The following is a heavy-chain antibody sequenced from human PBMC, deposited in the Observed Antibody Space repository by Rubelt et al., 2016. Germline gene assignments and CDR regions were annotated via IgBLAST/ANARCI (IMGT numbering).Heavy chain of an antibody. J-gene: IGHJ5*02. CDR2: ISSSGSGDTI. V-gene: IGHV3-11*01. Sequence: KPGGSLRLSCAASGFSFSDYYMSWIRQAPGKGLEWISYISSSGSGDTIYYADSVKGRFTISRDNPKNSLYQQMNSLRVEDTAVNYCARDWGGEHCSSTSCRREWGNWFDPWGQGTLVTVSS. CDR1: GFSFSDYY. CDR3: ARDWGGEHCSSTSCRREWGNWFDP. D-gene: IGHD2-2*01.